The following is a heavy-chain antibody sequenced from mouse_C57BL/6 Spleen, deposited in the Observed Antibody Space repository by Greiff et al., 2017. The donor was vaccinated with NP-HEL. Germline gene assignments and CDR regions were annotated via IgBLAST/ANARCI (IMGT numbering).Heavy chain of an antibody. J-gene: IGHJ3*01. D-gene: IGHD2-12*01. CDR2: IYPGDGDT. CDR3: APYSNDYTWFAY. CDR1: GYAFSSSW. Sequence: VQLQQSGPELVKPGASVKIFCKASGYAFSSSWMNWVKQRPGKGLEWIGRIYPGDGDTNYNGKFKGKATLTADKSSSTAYMQLSSLTSEDSAVYFWAPYSNDYTWFAYWGQGTLVTVSA. V-gene: IGHV1-82*01.